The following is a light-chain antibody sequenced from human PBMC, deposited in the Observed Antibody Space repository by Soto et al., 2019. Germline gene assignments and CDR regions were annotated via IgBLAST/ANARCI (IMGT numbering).Light chain of an antibody. V-gene: IGKV3-20*01. CDR1: QSINTN. CDR3: QQYGRSRT. Sequence: EIVLTQSPGTLSVSPGERATFSCRASQSINTNLAWFQLNPGQAPRLLIYGASTRASGIPDRFSGSGSGTDFTLTISRLEPEDFAVYYCQQYGRSRTFGQGTKVDIK. CDR2: GAS. J-gene: IGKJ1*01.